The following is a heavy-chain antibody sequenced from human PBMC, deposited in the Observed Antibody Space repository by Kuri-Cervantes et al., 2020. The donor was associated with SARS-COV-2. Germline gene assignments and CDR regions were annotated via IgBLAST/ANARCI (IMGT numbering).Heavy chain of an antibody. Sequence: GSLRLSCAVSGGSISSSNWWSWVRQPPGKGLEWVGEIYHSGSTNYNPSLKSRVTISVDKSKNQFSLKLSSVTAADTVVYYGARKVGGGDLYYYGMDVWGQGTTVTVSS. V-gene: IGHV4-4*02. CDR3: ARKVGGGDLYYYGMDV. D-gene: IGHD4-17*01. CDR2: IYHSGST. J-gene: IGHJ6*02. CDR1: GGSISSSNW.